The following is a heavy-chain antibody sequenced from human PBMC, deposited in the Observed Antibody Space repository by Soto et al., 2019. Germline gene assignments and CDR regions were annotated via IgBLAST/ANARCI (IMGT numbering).Heavy chain of an antibody. D-gene: IGHD3-3*01. CDR3: ASAPFGVVLVSQWFDP. CDR1: GFAFSNYW. V-gene: IGHV3-7*01. Sequence: EVQLVESGGGLVQPGGSLRLSCAASGFAFSNYWMSWLRQAPGKGVEWVANINQDGNEKYYVDSMKGRFTVSRDNAKKSLYLQMNSLRAEDTAVYYCASAPFGVVLVSQWFDPWGQGTLVTVSS. J-gene: IGHJ5*02. CDR2: INQDGNEK.